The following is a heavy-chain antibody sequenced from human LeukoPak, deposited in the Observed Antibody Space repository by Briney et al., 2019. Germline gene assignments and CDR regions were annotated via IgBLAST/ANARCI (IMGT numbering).Heavy chain of an antibody. J-gene: IGHJ5*02. CDR1: GFTFSSYW. CDR2: INTDGSGT. V-gene: IGHV3-74*01. CDR3: ARGGHWFDP. Sequence: GGSLRLSCAASGFTFSSYWMHWVRQAPGKGLVWASRINTDGSGTSYADSVKGRFTFSRDNAKNTLYLQMNSLRAEDTAVYYCARGGHWFDPWGQGTLVTVSS.